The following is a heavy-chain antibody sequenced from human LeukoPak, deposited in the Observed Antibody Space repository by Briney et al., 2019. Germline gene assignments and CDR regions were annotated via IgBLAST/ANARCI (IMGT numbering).Heavy chain of an antibody. CDR2: FFFQNM. CDR3: ARHRGSTGFFDF. D-gene: IGHD1-26*01. V-gene: IGHV4-39*01. CDR1: AGPIASSTHF. Sequence: PSETLSLTCSVSAGPIASSTHFWGWIRQTPGEGLEWIGSFFFQNMYYNPSLQSRVSISVDTSKRHFSLDLRSVTGADTGLYYCARHRGSTGFFDFWGRGIVVTVSS. J-gene: IGHJ4*02.